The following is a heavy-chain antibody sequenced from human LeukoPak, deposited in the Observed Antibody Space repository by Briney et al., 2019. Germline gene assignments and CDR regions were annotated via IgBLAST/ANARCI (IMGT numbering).Heavy chain of an antibody. J-gene: IGHJ3*01. CDR1: GFTFGNSW. CDR2: INADGSTA. Sequence: GGSLRLSCAASGFTFGNSWVHWVRQAPGKGLVWASLINADGSTATYADSVKGRFTISRDNARNTLSLQMNSLTIENTAVYYCVVVVEPPDSDGFDVWGQGTMITVSS. D-gene: IGHD1-14*01. V-gene: IGHV3-74*01. CDR3: VVVVEPPDSDGFDV.